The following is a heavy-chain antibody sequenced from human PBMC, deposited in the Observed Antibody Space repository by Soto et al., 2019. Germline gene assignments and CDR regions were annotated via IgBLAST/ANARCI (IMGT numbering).Heavy chain of an antibody. Sequence: QVQLVESGGGLVKPGGSLRLSCAASGLTFSDHYMTWIRQAPGKGLEWLSYISSSAGTIYYADSVKGRFTFSRDNAKHSRYLQMTNLRAEDTAVYYCARAPYFGSGTYYYYALDVWGQGTTVTVSS. CDR2: ISSSAGTI. D-gene: IGHD3-10*01. J-gene: IGHJ6*02. V-gene: IGHV3-11*01. CDR1: GLTFSDHY. CDR3: ARAPYFGSGTYYYYALDV.